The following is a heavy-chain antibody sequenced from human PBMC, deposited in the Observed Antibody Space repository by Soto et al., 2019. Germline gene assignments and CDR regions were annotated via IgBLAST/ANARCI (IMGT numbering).Heavy chain of an antibody. D-gene: IGHD2-2*01. V-gene: IGHV1-3*01. Sequence: GASVKVSCKASGYTFTSYAMHWVRQAPGQRLEWMGWINAGNGNTKYSQKFQGRVTITRDTSASTAYMELSSLRSEDTAVYYCARSPHCSSTSCYANAFDIWGQGTMVTVS. CDR2: INAGNGNT. CDR1: GYTFTSYA. J-gene: IGHJ3*02. CDR3: ARSPHCSSTSCYANAFDI.